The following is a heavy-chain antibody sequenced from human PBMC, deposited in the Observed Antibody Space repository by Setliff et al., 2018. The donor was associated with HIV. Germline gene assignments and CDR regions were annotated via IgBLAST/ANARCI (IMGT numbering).Heavy chain of an antibody. CDR1: GYTFNGYY. V-gene: IGHV1-2*06. Sequence: ASVKVSCKASGYTFNGYYMNWVRQAPGQGLEWMGQINPDSGGTNYAQKFQGRVTMTRDTSISTAYMELNRLRSDDTAVYYCATEITAAGGLNYYYYLDVWGKGTTVTVSS. J-gene: IGHJ6*03. CDR3: ATEITAAGGLNYYYYLDV. D-gene: IGHD6-13*01. CDR2: INPDSGGT.